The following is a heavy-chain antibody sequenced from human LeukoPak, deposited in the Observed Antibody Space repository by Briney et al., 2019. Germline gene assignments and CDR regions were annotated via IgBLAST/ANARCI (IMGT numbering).Heavy chain of an antibody. CDR1: GFTFSSYW. D-gene: IGHD3-22*01. J-gene: IGHJ4*02. CDR2: INHSGST. V-gene: IGHV4-34*01. CDR3: ARGGWGYYDSSGYYQTAPYFDY. Sequence: GSLRLSCAASGFTFSSYWMNWIRQPPGKGLEWIGEINHSGSTNYNPSPKSRVTISVDTSKNQFSLKLSSVTATDTAVYYCARGGWGYYDSSGYYQTAPYFDYWGQGTLVTVSS.